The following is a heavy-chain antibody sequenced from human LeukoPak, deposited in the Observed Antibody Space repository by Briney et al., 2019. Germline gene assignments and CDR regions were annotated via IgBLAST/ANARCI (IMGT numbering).Heavy chain of an antibody. D-gene: IGHD1-26*01. CDR2: IRGNGADT. J-gene: IGHJ4*02. V-gene: IGHV3-23*01. CDR3: AKVPNSGSYYYFDY. CDR1: GFTFSSYA. Sequence: GAYPRLSCAASGFTFSSYAMSWVRQAPGKGLEWVSAIRGNGADTYYADSVKGRFTISRDNSKNTLYLQMNSLRAEDTAVYYCAKVPNSGSYYYFDYWGQGALVTVSS.